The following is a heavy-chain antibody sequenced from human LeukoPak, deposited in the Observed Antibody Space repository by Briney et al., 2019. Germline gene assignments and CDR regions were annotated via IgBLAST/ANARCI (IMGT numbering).Heavy chain of an antibody. CDR1: GFTFSDYY. V-gene: IGHV3-11*01. CDR2: ISSSGSTI. J-gene: IGHJ5*02. D-gene: IGHD3-22*01. Sequence: PGTSLRLSCAASGFTFSDYYMSWIRQAPGKGLEWVSYISSSGSTIYYADSVKGRFTISRDNAKNSLSLQMNSLRAEDTAVYYCARDRHYDSSGYCYPWGQGILVTVSS. CDR3: ARDRHYDSSGYCYP.